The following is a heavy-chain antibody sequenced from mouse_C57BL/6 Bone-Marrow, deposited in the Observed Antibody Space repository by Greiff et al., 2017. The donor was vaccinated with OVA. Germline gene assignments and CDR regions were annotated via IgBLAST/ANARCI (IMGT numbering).Heavy chain of an antibody. D-gene: IGHD2-5*01. CDR3: AYYSNYVGFDY. J-gene: IGHJ2*01. Sequence: DVQLVESGGGLVQPGGSMKLSCAASGFTFSDDWMAWVRQSPEKGLEWVAEIRNKANNHATYYAESVKGRFTISRDDSKSSVYLQMNSLRAEDTGIYYCAYYSNYVGFDYWGQGTTLTVSS. V-gene: IGHV6-6*01. CDR1: GFTFSDDW. CDR2: IRNKANNHAT.